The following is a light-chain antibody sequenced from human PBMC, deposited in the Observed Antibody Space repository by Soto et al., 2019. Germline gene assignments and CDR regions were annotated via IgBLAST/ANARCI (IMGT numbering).Light chain of an antibody. Sequence: QSALTQPASVSGSPGQSIAISCTGVRTDVDGYDYVSWYQQHPGQAPQLIIYDVYNRPSGVSHRYSSCKSADTASLTICGLDAEDEADYYCAAYTSSTPLDVVGTGTK. CDR2: DVY. CDR1: RTDVDGYDY. CDR3: AAYTSSTPLDV. V-gene: IGLV2-14*03. J-gene: IGLJ1*01.